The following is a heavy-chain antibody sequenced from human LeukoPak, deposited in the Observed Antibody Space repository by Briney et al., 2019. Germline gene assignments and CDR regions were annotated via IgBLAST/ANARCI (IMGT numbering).Heavy chain of an antibody. CDR2: INGDGRNI. D-gene: IGHD3-9*01. J-gene: IGHJ6*02. CDR3: TRDLMNYDVSTGLHHYYMDV. CDR1: GLTFSSYW. Sequence: GGSLRLSCVASGLTFSSYWMHWVRQDPRKGLVWVSRINGDGRNINYADSVRGRFTISRDNAKDTLYLQMNTLRVEDTAVYYCTRDLMNYDVSTGLHHYYMDVWGQGTTVTVSS. V-gene: IGHV3-74*01.